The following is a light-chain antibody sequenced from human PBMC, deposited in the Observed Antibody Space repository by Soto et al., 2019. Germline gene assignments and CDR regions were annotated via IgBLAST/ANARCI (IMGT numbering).Light chain of an antibody. CDR1: QSISNY. J-gene: IGKJ5*01. V-gene: IGKV1-9*01. CDR2: AAS. CDR3: QQLNSYPIT. Sequence: DIQMTQSPPSLSASVGDRVTITCRASQSISNYLNWYQQKPGKAPKLLIYAASTLQSGVPSRFSGSGSGTEFTLTISSLQPEDFATYYCQQLNSYPITFGQGTRLEIK.